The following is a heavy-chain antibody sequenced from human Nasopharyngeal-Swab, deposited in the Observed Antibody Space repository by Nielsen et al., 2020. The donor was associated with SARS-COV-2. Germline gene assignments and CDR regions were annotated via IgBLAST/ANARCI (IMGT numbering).Heavy chain of an antibody. CDR3: AKVKSGTSYDAFDM. Sequence: GGSPRLSCTASGFTFSNYAMTWVRQAPGKGLEWVSSIRVSGDTTYYADSVKGRFTISRDSSKNTLYLQMNSLRAEDTALYYCAKVKSGTSYDAFDMWGQGTMVTVSS. CDR1: GFTFSNYA. J-gene: IGHJ3*02. D-gene: IGHD1-26*01. V-gene: IGHV3-23*01. CDR2: IRVSGDTT.